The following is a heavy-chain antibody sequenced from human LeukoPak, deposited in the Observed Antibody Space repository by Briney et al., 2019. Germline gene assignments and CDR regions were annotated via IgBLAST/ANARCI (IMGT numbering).Heavy chain of an antibody. CDR3: ARDEVGGGYAV. CDR1: GFTFSSYS. J-gene: IGHJ3*01. CDR2: ISSSSTYI. D-gene: IGHD3-22*01. Sequence: AGGSLRLSCAASGFTFSSYSMNWVRQAPGKGLEWVSSISSSSTYIYYADSVKGRFTISRDNAKNSLYLQMNSLKVEDTAVYYCARDEVGGGYAVWGQGTRVIVSS. V-gene: IGHV3-21*06.